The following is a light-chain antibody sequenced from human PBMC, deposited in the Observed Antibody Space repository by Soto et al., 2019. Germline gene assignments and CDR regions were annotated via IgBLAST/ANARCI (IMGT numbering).Light chain of an antibody. J-gene: IGKJ2*01. CDR2: WAS. Sequence: DIVMTQSPDSLAVSLGERATINCKSSQSVLYSSNNKNYLAWYQQKPGQPPKLLIYWASTRASGVPDRCSGSGSGTDFTPTIISMQAEDVAVYYCQQYYSTPYTFGQGTKLEIK. CDR3: QQYYSTPYT. CDR1: QSVLYSSNNKNY. V-gene: IGKV4-1*01.